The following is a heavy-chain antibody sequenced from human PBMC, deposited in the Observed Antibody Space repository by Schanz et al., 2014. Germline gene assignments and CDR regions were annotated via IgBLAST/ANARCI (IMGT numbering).Heavy chain of an antibody. CDR3: ARERPRKGDFDY. D-gene: IGHD1-26*01. V-gene: IGHV1-46*01. J-gene: IGHJ4*02. Sequence: QVQLVQSGAEVKEPGASVKLSCKSSGYTFTDYYMQWVRQAPGQGLEWLGTIFLNDGGTHSAEKFQGRTIMTRDTPTSTVYLDLSRLRSEDTAVYYCARERPRKGDFDYWGQGTLVTVSS. CDR1: GYTFTDYY. CDR2: IFLNDGGT.